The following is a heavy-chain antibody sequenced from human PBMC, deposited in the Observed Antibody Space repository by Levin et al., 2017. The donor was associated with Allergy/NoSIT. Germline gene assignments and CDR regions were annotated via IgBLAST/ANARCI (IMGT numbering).Heavy chain of an antibody. CDR2: ISYDGSNK. Sequence: LSLTCAASGFTFSSYAMHWVRQAPGKGLEWVAVISYDGSNKYYADSVKGRFTISRDNSKNTLYLQMNSLRAEDTAVYYCASAGIAVAGLDYWGQGTLVTVSS. D-gene: IGHD6-19*01. CDR3: ASAGIAVAGLDY. CDR1: GFTFSSYA. J-gene: IGHJ4*02. V-gene: IGHV3-30-3*01.